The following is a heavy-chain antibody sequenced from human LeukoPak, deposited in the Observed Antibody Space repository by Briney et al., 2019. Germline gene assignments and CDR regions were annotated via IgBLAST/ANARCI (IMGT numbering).Heavy chain of an antibody. D-gene: IGHD3-22*01. CDR2: IYYSGST. CDR1: GGSISSYY. CDR3: ARRVGIVVGPEPGYNWFDP. J-gene: IGHJ5*02. V-gene: IGHV4-59*08. Sequence: SETLSLTCTVSGGSISSYYWSWIRQPPGKGLEWIGYIYYSGSTNYNPSLKSRVTISVDTSKNQFSLKLSSVTAADAAVYYCARRVGIVVGPEPGYNWFDPWGQGTLVTVSS.